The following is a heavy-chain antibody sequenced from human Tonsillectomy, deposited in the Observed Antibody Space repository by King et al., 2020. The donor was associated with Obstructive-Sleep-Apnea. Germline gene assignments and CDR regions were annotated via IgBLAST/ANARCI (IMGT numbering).Heavy chain of an antibody. CDR1: GGTFSSYA. Sequence: QLVQSGAEVKKPGSSVKVSCKASGGTFSSYAISWVRQAPGQGLEWMGGIIPILGIANYAQKFQGRVTITADKSTSTAYMELSSLRSEDTAVYYCATQAVVTAIANHAFDIWGQGTMVTVSS. CDR3: ATQAVVTAIANHAFDI. V-gene: IGHV1-69*10. D-gene: IGHD2-21*02. CDR2: IIPILGIA. J-gene: IGHJ3*02.